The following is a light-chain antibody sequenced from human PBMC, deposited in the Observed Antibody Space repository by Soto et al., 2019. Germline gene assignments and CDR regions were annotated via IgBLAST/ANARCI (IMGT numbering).Light chain of an antibody. J-gene: IGKJ2*01. V-gene: IGKV3-20*01. CDR2: GVS. CDR3: QQYGISPYT. CDR1: QSIYSNY. Sequence: EIVVTQSPGTLSLAPGERATLSCRASQSIYSNYLAWYQQKPGQAPRLLIYGVSSRAPGIPDRFSGSGSGTDFTLTISRLEPRDFAVYYCQQYGISPYTFGQGTKLEIK.